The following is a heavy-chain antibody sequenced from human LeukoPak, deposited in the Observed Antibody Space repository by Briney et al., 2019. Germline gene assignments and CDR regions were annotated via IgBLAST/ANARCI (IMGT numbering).Heavy chain of an antibody. Sequence: GGSLRLSCAASGFTFSRNAMSWVRQAPGKGLEWVSAISGSGTSTYYADSVKGRFTISRDNSKNTLYLQMNSLRAEDTAVYYCAKAWSSSHNWFDPWGQGTLVTVSS. D-gene: IGHD3-10*01. CDR3: AKAWSSSHNWFDP. J-gene: IGHJ5*02. V-gene: IGHV3-23*01. CDR1: GFTFSRNA. CDR2: ISGSGTST.